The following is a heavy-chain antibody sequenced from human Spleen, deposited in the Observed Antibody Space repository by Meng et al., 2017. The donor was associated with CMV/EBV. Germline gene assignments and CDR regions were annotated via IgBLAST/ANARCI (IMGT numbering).Heavy chain of an antibody. CDR3: ARDPDGMDV. Sequence: GGSLRLSCAASGFTFDDYTMHWVRQAPGKGLAWVAHIRPDGAEKWYVESVKGRFTISRDNAKSSLFLQMNSLRAEDTAVYYCARDPDGMDVWGQGTTVTVSS. CDR2: IRPDGAEK. V-gene: IGHV3-7*01. CDR1: GFTFDDYT. J-gene: IGHJ6*02.